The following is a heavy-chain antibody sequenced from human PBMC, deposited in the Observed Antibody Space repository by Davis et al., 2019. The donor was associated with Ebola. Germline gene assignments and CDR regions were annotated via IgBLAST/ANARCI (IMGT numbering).Heavy chain of an antibody. D-gene: IGHD4-23*01. CDR1: GFTFSSYS. CDR3: ARDSTTVVSQKQFDY. CDR2: ISSSSSTI. V-gene: IGHV3-48*02. Sequence: PGGSLRLSCAASGFTFSSYSMNWVRQAPGKGLEWVSYISSSSSTIYYADSVKGRFTISRDNAKNSLYLQMNSLRDEGTAVYYCARDSTTVVSQKQFDYWGQGTLVTVSS. J-gene: IGHJ4*02.